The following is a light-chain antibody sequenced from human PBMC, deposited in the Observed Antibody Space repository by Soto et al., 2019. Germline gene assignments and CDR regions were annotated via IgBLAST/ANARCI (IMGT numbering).Light chain of an antibody. CDR2: EAS. CDR3: HQTYSPPDT. V-gene: IGKV1-39*01. Sequence: DIRMTQSPSSLSASVGDRVTITCRASQSIDTHLNWYQQHPGKAPNALIYEASNLQSGVPSRFSGSGSGTDFTLTISGLQPDDSATYYCHQTYSPPDTCGPGTKVEIK. J-gene: IGKJ1*01. CDR1: QSIDTH.